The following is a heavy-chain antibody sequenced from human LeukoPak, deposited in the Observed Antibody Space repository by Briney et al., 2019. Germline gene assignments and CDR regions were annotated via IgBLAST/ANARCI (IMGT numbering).Heavy chain of an antibody. CDR3: AKTRSFYYYDSSGYQFDY. Sequence: PGGSLRLSCAASGFTFSSNWMNWVRQAPGKGLEWVSAISGSGGSTYYADSVKGRFTISRDNSKNTLYLQMNSLRAEDTAVYYCAKTRSFYYYDSSGYQFDYWGQGTLVTVSS. CDR1: GFTFSSNW. J-gene: IGHJ4*02. CDR2: ISGSGGST. V-gene: IGHV3-23*01. D-gene: IGHD3-22*01.